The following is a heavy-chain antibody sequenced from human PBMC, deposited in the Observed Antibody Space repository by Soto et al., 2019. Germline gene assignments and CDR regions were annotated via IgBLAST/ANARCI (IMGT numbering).Heavy chain of an antibody. V-gene: IGHV3-33*01. D-gene: IGHD3-10*01. CDR3: ARGLVRGKPYYYYGMDV. Sequence: PGGSMRLSCAASGFTFSSYGMHWVRQAPGKGLEWVAVIWYDGSNKYYADSVKGRFTISRDNSKNTLYLQMNSLRAEDTAVYYCARGLVRGKPYYYYGMDVWGQGTTVTVSS. J-gene: IGHJ6*02. CDR2: IWYDGSNK. CDR1: GFTFSSYG.